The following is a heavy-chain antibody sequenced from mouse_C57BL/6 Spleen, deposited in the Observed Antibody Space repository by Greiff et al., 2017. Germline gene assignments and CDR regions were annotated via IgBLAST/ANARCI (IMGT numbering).Heavy chain of an antibody. J-gene: IGHJ4*01. CDR1: GYTFTDYY. CDR2: INPNNGGT. D-gene: IGHD1-1*01. V-gene: IGHV1-26*01. Sequence: VQLQQSGPELVKPGASVQISCKASGYTFTDYYMNWVKQSHGKSLEWIGDINPNNGGTSYNQKFKGKATLTVDKSSSTAYMELRCLTSEDSAVYYCARGGSSLYYYAMDYWGQGTSVTVSS. CDR3: ARGGSSLYYYAMDY.